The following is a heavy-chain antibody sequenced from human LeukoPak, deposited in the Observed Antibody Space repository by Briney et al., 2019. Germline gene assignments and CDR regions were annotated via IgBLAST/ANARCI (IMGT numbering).Heavy chain of an antibody. D-gene: IGHD3-3*01. CDR1: GGSISYTTYY. V-gene: IGHV4-39*01. CDR3: ARGRYDFWSGYYTLDY. CDR2: FYNSGSS. Sequence: PSETLSLTCTVSGGSISYTTYYWGWIRQPPGEGLEWIGSFYNSGSSYYNPSLKSRVTISVDTSKNQFSLKLSSVTAADTAVYYCARGRYDFWSGYYTLDYWGQGTLVTVSS. J-gene: IGHJ4*02.